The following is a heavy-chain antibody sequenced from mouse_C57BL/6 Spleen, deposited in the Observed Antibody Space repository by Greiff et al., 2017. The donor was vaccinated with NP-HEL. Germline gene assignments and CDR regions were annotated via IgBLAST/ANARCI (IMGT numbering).Heavy chain of an antibody. D-gene: IGHD2-3*01. CDR3: ARVYDGYYRYFDV. CDR2: LSNGGGST. V-gene: IGHV5-12*01. J-gene: IGHJ1*03. Sequence: EVQGVESGGGLVQPGGSLKLSCAASGFTFSDYYMYWVRQTPEKRLEWVAYLSNGGGSTYYPDTVKGRFTISRDNAKNTLYLQMSRLKSEDTAMYYCARVYDGYYRYFDVWGTGTTVTVSS. CDR1: GFTFSDYY.